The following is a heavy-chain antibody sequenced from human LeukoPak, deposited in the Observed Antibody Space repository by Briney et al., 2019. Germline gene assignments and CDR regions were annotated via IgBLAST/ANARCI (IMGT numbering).Heavy chain of an antibody. J-gene: IGHJ4*02. V-gene: IGHV3-21*01. CDR1: GFTFSSYS. D-gene: IGHD1-26*01. CDR2: ISSSSSYI. Sequence: SGSSLRLSCAASGFTFSSYSMNWVRQAPGKGLEWVSSISSSSSYIYYADSVKGRFTISRDNAKNSLYLQMNSLRAEDTAVYYCASYPYSGSYFFDYWGQGTLVTVSS. CDR3: ASYPYSGSYFFDY.